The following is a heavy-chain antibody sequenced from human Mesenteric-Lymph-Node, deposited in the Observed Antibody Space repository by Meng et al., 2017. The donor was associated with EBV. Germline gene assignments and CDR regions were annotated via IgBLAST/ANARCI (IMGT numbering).Heavy chain of an antibody. CDR3: ASLLIVFGGIIVDY. D-gene: IGHD3-16*02. CDR1: GGSISCSSYS. CDR2: IYSGGRT. Sequence: QLQAQQSVLVRSRPSETLPFTCTVSGGSISCSSYSWGWIRQPPGKGLEWIGSIYSGGRTYYSPSLESRVTISVDTSKNQFSLKLNSVTAADTSVYFCASLLIVFGGIIVDYWGQGALVTVS. V-gene: IGHV4-39*01. J-gene: IGHJ4*02.